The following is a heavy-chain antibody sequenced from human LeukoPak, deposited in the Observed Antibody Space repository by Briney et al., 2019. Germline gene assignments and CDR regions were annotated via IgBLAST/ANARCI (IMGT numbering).Heavy chain of an antibody. J-gene: IGHJ1*01. CDR2: ISGSGGST. CDR1: GFTFSSYA. V-gene: IGHV3-23*01. CDR3: AKDAGTRGIAAAGPTYFQH. Sequence: PGGSLRLSCAASGFTFSSYAMSWVRQAPGKGLEWVSAISGSGGSTYYADSVKGRFTISRDNSKNTLYLQMNSLRAEDTAVYYCAKDAGTRGIAAAGPTYFQHWGQGTLVTVSS. D-gene: IGHD6-13*01.